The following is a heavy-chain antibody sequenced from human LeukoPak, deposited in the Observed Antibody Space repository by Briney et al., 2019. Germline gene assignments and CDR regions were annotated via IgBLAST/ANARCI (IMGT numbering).Heavy chain of an antibody. V-gene: IGHV3-21*04. D-gene: IGHD3-10*01. CDR1: GFTFSSYN. CDR2: ITSSNNYI. CDR3: ARSRGYYYYYYMDV. Sequence: SGGALRLSCAASGFTFSSYNMNWVRHAPGKGLELVSSITSSNNYIYYADSVKGRFTICRDNAKNSLYLQMNSLRPEDTALYYCARSRGYYYYYYMDVWGEGTTVTVSS. J-gene: IGHJ6*03.